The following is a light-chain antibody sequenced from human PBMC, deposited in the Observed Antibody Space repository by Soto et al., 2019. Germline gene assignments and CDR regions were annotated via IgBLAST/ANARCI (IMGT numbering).Light chain of an antibody. J-gene: IGKJ2*01. CDR3: QQYNNWPYT. CDR2: AAS. V-gene: IGKV3-15*01. Sequence: ERVMTQSPATLSVSPGERATLSCRADQSVNSHLAWYQQKPGQAPRLLIYAASARTSGLPGRFSGSGSGTDFTLTISSLQPEDFAVYYCQQYNNWPYTFGQGTKLEIK. CDR1: QSVNSH.